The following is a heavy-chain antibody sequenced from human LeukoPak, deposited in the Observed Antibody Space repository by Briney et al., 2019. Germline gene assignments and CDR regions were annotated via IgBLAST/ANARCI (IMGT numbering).Heavy chain of an antibody. D-gene: IGHD3-10*01. J-gene: IGHJ4*02. CDR2: ISYDGSNK. CDR1: GFTFSSYA. CDR3: AKDLGFSAGVD. V-gene: IGHV3-30*04. Sequence: GGSLRLSCAASGFTFSSYAMHWVRQAPGKGLEWVAVISYDGSNKYYADSVKGRFTISRDNSKNTLYLQMNSLRAEDTAVYYCAKDLGFSAGVDWGQGTLVTVSS.